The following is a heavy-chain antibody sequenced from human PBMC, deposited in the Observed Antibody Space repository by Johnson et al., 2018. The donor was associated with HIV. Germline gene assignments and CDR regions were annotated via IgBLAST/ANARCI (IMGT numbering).Heavy chain of an antibody. CDR1: GFTFSNAW. J-gene: IGHJ3*02. D-gene: IGHD6-19*01. V-gene: IGHV3-15*01. CDR3: TSVSSGWYVGAFDI. Sequence: VQLVESGGGLVTPGGSLRLSCAASGFTFSNAWMSWVRQAPGKGLEWVGRIKTKTDGGTTDYTAPVKGRFTIARDDSKNTLYLQMNSLKIEDTAVYYCTSVSSGWYVGAFDIWGQGTMVTVSS. CDR2: IKTKTDGGTT.